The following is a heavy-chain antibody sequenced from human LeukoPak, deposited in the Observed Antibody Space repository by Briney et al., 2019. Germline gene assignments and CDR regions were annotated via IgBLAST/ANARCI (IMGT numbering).Heavy chain of an antibody. D-gene: IGHD6-19*01. CDR2: ISYDGSNK. Sequence: GGSLRLSCAAPGFTVSSNYMSWVRQAPGKGLEWVAVISYDGSNKYYADSVKGRFTISRDNSKNTLYLQMNSLRAEDTAVYYCAKEFGGAVAGTGAFDYWGQGTLVTVSS. V-gene: IGHV3-30*18. CDR3: AKEFGGAVAGTGAFDY. CDR1: GFTVSSNY. J-gene: IGHJ4*02.